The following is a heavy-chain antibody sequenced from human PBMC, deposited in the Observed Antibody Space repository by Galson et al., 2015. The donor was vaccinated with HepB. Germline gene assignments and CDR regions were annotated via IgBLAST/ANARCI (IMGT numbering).Heavy chain of an antibody. J-gene: IGHJ4*02. D-gene: IGHD3-16*01. Sequence: SLRLSCAASGFTFDNYAIHWVRQVPGKGLEWVSGINWDGVLINYPDSVNGRFTVSRDNVKNCLYLQMNELRPEDTALYFCARAPKGWGPSDYWSQGTLVTVSS. V-gene: IGHV3-9*01. CDR2: INWDGVLI. CDR3: ARAPKGWGPSDY. CDR1: GFTFDNYA.